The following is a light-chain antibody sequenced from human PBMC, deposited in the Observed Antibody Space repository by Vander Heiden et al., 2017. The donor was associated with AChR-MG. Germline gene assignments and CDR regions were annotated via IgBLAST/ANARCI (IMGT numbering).Light chain of an antibody. V-gene: IGLV2-14*01. J-gene: IGLJ2*01. CDR2: DVS. Sequence: QSALTQPASVSGSPGQSITISCAGTISAVGAYNYVSWYHQHPGTAPKLMIYDVSSRPSGIAHRFAGSKSGNTASLTIAGLQAEDEADYYCSAFTSSTTVIFGGGTRLTVL. CDR3: SAFTSSTTVI. CDR1: ISAVGAYNY.